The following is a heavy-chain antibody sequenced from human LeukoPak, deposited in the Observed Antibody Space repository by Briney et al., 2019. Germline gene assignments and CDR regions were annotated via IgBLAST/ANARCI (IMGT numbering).Heavy chain of an antibody. V-gene: IGHV4-61*01. J-gene: IGHJ5*02. CDR2: IYYSGST. D-gene: IGHD2-15*01. CDR3: ARESGYCSGGSCYWFDP. Sequence: SETLSLTCTVSGGSISSSSYYWSWIRQPPGKGLEWIGYIYYSGSTNYNPSLKSRVTISVDTSKNQFSLKLSSVTAADTAVYYCARESGYCSGGSCYWFDPWGQGTLVTVSS. CDR1: GGSISSSSYY.